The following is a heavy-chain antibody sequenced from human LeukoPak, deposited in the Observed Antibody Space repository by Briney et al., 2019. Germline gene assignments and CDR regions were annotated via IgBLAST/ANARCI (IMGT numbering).Heavy chain of an antibody. CDR1: GGSISSGNYY. D-gene: IGHD1-26*01. J-gene: IGHJ4*02. CDR2: IYTSGST. Sequence: SETLSLTCTVSGGSISSGNYYWSWLRQPAGKELEWIGRIYTSGSTNYNPSLKSRVTISGDTSKNQFSLKLSSVTAADTAFYYCARVGNSGTYQFDYWGQGTLVTVSS. CDR3: ARVGNSGTYQFDY. V-gene: IGHV4-61*02.